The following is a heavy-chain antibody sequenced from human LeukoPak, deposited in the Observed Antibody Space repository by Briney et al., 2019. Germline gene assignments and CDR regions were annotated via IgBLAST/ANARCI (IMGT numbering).Heavy chain of an antibody. CDR1: GGTFSSYA. Sequence: GSSVKVSCKASGGTFSSYAISWVRQAPGQGLEWMGGIIPIFGTANYAQKFQGRVTITTDESTSTAYMELSSLRSEDTAVYYCARLRYCSSTSCYSQRGAFDYWGQGTLVTVSS. CDR3: ARLRYCSSTSCYSQRGAFDY. CDR2: IIPIFGTA. V-gene: IGHV1-69*05. J-gene: IGHJ4*02. D-gene: IGHD2-2*01.